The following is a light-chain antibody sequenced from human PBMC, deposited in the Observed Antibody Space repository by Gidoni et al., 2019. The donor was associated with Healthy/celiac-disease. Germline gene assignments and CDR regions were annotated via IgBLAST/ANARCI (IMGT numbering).Light chain of an antibody. V-gene: IGKV1-33*01. Sequence: DIQMTQSPSSLSASVGDRVTITCQASQDISNYLNWYQQKPGKAPKLLIYDASNLETGVPTRVSGSGSGTEFTFTISSRQPEDIATYYCQQYDNNPPGTLTFGGGTKVEIK. CDR1: QDISNY. CDR2: DAS. J-gene: IGKJ4*01. CDR3: QQYDNNPPGTLT.